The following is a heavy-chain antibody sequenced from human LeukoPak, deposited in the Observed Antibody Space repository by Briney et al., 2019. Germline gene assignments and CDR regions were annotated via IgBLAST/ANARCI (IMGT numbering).Heavy chain of an antibody. CDR2: IYTSGST. CDR1: GGSMRNSY. V-gene: IGHV4-4*07. D-gene: IGHD3-10*01. CDR3: ARTSYCASGPSYYFDY. Sequence: SETLSLTCTVSGGSMRNSYWTWIRQPAGKGLEWIGRIYTSGSTNYNPSLKGRVTLSVDTSKNQFSLKLTSVTAADTAVYYCARTSYCASGPSYYFDYWGQGSLVTVSS. J-gene: IGHJ4*02.